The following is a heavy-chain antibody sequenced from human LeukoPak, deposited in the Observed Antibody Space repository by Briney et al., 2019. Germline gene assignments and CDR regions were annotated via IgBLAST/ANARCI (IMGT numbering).Heavy chain of an antibody. D-gene: IGHD3-10*01. CDR3: AREGKTVRGTFSDY. CDR2: ISYDGSNK. J-gene: IGHJ4*02. V-gene: IGHV3-30*04. Sequence: PGGSLRLSCAASGFTFSSYAMHWVRQAPGKGLEWVAVISYDGSNKYYEDSVKGRFTISRDNSKNTLYLQMNSLRAEDTAVYYCAREGKTVRGTFSDYWGQGTLVTVSS. CDR1: GFTFSSYA.